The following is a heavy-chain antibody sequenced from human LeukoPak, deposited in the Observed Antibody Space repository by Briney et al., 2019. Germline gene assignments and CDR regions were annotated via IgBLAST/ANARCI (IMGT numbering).Heavy chain of an antibody. J-gene: IGHJ4*02. D-gene: IGHD6-19*01. CDR3: ARAVAVAGYFDY. Sequence: GGSLRLSCAASGFTFSSYAMHWVRQAPGKGLEWVAVISYDGSNKYYADSVKGRFTISRDNSKNTLYLQVNSLRAEDTAVYYCARAVAVAGYFDYWGQGTLVTVSS. CDR2: ISYDGSNK. V-gene: IGHV3-30*04. CDR1: GFTFSSYA.